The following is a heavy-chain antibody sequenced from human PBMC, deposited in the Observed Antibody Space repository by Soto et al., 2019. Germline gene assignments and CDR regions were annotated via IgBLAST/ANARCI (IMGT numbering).Heavy chain of an antibody. J-gene: IGHJ4*02. CDR3: ARLLGGSGSFIDY. Sequence: EVQLVESGGGLVQPGGSLRLSCVASGFIFSGYWMHWVRQAPGKGLVWVSRINSDGSSTSYADSVKGRFTISRDNAKNTMYLQMTSLRAEDTAVYYCARLLGGSGSFIDYWGQGTLVTVSS. D-gene: IGHD3-10*01. CDR2: INSDGSST. CDR1: GFIFSGYW. V-gene: IGHV3-74*01.